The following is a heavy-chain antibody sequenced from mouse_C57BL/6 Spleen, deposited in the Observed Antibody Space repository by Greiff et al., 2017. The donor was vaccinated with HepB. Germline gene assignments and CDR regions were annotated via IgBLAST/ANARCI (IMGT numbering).Heavy chain of an antibody. CDR1: GYAFSSSW. CDR3: ARSGQLRLPPAY. V-gene: IGHV1-82*01. J-gene: IGHJ3*01. CDR2: IYPGDGDT. D-gene: IGHD3-2*02. Sequence: VQLVESGPELVKPGASVKISCKASGYAFSSSWMNWVKQRPGQGLEWIGRIYPGDGDTNYNGKFKGKATLTADKSSSTAYMQLSSLTSEDSAVYFCARSGQLRLPPAYWGQGTLVTVSA.